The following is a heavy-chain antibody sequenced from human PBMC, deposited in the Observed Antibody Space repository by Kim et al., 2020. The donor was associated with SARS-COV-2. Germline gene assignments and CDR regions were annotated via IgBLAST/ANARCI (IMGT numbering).Heavy chain of an antibody. D-gene: IGHD4-17*01. Sequence: SETLSLTCTVSAGSISGFFWSWIRQPPGKGLEWIGYISHSGNSKYSPSLKSRLTMSIDTSKNQFSLNLISVTAADTAIYFCAGATVTPYAEYLHFWGPGT. CDR2: ISHSGNS. J-gene: IGHJ1*01. CDR3: AGATVTPYAEYLHF. CDR1: AGSISGFF. V-gene: IGHV4-59*01.